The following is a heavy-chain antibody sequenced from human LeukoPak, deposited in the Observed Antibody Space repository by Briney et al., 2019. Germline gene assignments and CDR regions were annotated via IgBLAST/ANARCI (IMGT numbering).Heavy chain of an antibody. J-gene: IGHJ4*02. V-gene: IGHV4-4*07. CDR3: ASTYYYDSSGYFDY. D-gene: IGHD3-22*01. CDR1: GGSISSYY. Sequence: SETLSLTCTVSGGSISSYYWSWIRQPAGKELEWIGRIYTSGSTNYNPSLKSRVTMSVDTSKNQFSLKLSSVTAADTAVYYCASTYYYDSSGYFDYWGQGTLVTVSS. CDR2: IYTSGST.